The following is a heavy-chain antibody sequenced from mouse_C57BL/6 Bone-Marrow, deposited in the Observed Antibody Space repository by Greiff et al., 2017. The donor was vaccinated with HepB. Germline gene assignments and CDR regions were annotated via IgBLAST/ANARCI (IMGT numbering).Heavy chain of an antibody. Sequence: QVQLQQPGAELVMPGASVKLSCKASGYTFTSYWMHWVKQRPGQGLEWIGEIDPSDSYTNYNQKFKGKSTLTVDKSSSTAYMQLSSLTSEYSAVYYCARTSFHYYGSSYLYYFDYWGQGTTLTVSS. CDR2: IDPSDSYT. J-gene: IGHJ2*01. D-gene: IGHD1-1*01. V-gene: IGHV1-69*01. CDR3: ARTSFHYYGSSYLYYFDY. CDR1: GYTFTSYW.